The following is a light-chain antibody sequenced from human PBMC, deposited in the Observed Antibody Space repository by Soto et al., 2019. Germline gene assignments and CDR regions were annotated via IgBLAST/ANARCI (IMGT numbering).Light chain of an antibody. V-gene: IGKV3-20*01. CDR2: GAA. J-gene: IGKJ3*01. CDR1: QSVVSNY. Sequence: IVLTQSPGILSLSPGERATLSCRASQSVVSNYLAWYQQKPDQAPRLRIDGAASSATGIPDRFSGSRSAADFTRIISRVQPTEFAVYWCHQNGGPPPFTFGPGTKVDL. CDR3: HQNGGPPPFT.